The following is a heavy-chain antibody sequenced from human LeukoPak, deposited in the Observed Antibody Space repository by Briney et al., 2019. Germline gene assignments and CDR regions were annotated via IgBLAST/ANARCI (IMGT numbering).Heavy chain of an antibody. CDR1: GGSFSGYY. V-gene: IGHV4-34*01. D-gene: IGHD5-18*01. Sequence: PSETLSLTCAVYGGSFSGYYWSWIRQPPGKGLEWIGEINHSGSTNYNPSLKSRVTISVDTSKNQFSLKLSSVTAADTAVYYCARHHTGYSYLDWGQGTLVTVSS. CDR3: ARHHTGYSYLD. CDR2: INHSGST. J-gene: IGHJ4*02.